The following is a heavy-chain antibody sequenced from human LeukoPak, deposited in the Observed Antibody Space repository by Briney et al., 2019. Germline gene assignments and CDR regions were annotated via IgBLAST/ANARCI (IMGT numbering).Heavy chain of an antibody. CDR1: GFTFDDT. Sequence: PGGSLRLSCAASGFTFDDTMHWVRQTPGRGLEWVSFITWKSHRTHYADSVKGRFTVSRDNSKDSLYLQMNSLRTEDTGLYHCASEVGYRSLGYLGQGTLVTVSS. CDR2: ITWKSHRT. J-gene: IGHJ4*02. V-gene: IGHV3-43*01. D-gene: IGHD3-3*01. CDR3: ASEVGYRSLGY.